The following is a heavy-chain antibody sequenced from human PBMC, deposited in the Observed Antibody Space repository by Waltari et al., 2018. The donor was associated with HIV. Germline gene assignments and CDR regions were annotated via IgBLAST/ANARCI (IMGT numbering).Heavy chain of an antibody. J-gene: IGHJ5*02. CDR3: ARDFIGSNWFDP. CDR1: GFTFSSHT. Sequence: EMQLVESGGGLVKPGGSLRLSCAASGFTFSSHTMNWVRQAPGKGLQWVSSISRSSGYIYYADSVKGRFTISRDNAKNSLYLQMNSLRAEDTAVYYCARDFIGSNWFDPWGQGTLVTVSS. D-gene: IGHD2-15*01. V-gene: IGHV3-21*01. CDR2: ISRSSGYI.